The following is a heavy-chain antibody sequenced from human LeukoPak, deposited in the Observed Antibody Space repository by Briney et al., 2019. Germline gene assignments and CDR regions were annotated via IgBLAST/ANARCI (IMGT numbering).Heavy chain of an antibody. V-gene: IGHV4-39*07. Sequence: SETLSLTCTVSGGSISSSYYYWGWIRQPPGKGLEWIGEINHSGSTNYNPSLKSRVTISVDTSKNQFSLKLSSVTAADTAVYYCARGMYSSGWQYYYYYGMDVWGQGTTVTVSS. CDR2: INHSGST. CDR1: GGSISSSYYY. J-gene: IGHJ6*02. D-gene: IGHD6-19*01. CDR3: ARGMYSSGWQYYYYYGMDV.